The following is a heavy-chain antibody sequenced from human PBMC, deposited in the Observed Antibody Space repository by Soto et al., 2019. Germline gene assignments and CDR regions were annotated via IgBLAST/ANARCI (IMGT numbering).Heavy chain of an antibody. CDR3: ARDLGKLLWFGELSFDY. V-gene: IGHV3-30-3*01. J-gene: IGHJ4*02. D-gene: IGHD3-10*01. CDR1: GFTFSSYA. CDR2: ISYDGSNK. Sequence: GGSLRLSCAASGFTFSSYAMHWVRQAPGKGLEWVAVISYDGSNKYYADSVKGRFTISRDNSKNTLYLQMNSLRAEDTAVYYCARDLGKLLWFGELSFDYWGQGTLVTVSS.